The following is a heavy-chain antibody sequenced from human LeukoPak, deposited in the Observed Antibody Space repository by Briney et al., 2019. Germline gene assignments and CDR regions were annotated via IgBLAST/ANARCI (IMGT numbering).Heavy chain of an antibody. CDR3: AKDTRYSGSYGYFDY. J-gene: IGHJ4*02. Sequence: GGPRRLSCAASEFTLSSYGMHWVRQVPGKGLEWVAVISYDGSNKYYADSVKGRFTISRDNSKNTLYLQMNSLRAEDTAVYYCAKDTRYSGSYGYFDYWGQGTLVTVSS. V-gene: IGHV3-30*18. CDR1: EFTLSSYG. D-gene: IGHD1-26*01. CDR2: ISYDGSNK.